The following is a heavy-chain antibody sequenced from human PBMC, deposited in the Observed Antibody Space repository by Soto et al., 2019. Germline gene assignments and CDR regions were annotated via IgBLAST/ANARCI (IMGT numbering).Heavy chain of an antibody. CDR1: GFTFSSYA. D-gene: IGHD3-10*01. CDR2: ISGSGGST. V-gene: IGHV3-23*01. Sequence: GGSLRLSYAASGFTFSSYAMSWFRQAPGKGLEGVSAISGSGGSTYYADSVKGRFTISRANSKNTLYLQMNSLRAEDTAVYYCAKVSTYYDGSGSYWDSYYFEYWGQGTLVTVSS. CDR3: AKVSTYYDGSGSYWDSYYFEY. J-gene: IGHJ4*02.